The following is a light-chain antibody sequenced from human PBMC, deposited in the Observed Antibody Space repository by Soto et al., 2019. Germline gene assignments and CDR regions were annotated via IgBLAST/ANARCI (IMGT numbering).Light chain of an antibody. CDR2: GAS. CDR1: QSVSSSY. Sequence: EIVLTQSPGTLSLSPGERATLSCRASQSVSSSYLAWYQQKPGQAPRLLIYGASSRATGIPDRFSGSGSGTDFTLTISRLGPEDFAVYYCQQYGSSPFGQGTKVDIK. V-gene: IGKV3-20*01. J-gene: IGKJ1*01. CDR3: QQYGSSP.